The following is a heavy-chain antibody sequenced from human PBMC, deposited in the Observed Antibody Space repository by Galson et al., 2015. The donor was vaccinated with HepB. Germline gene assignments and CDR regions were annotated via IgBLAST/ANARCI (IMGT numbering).Heavy chain of an antibody. CDR1: GFTFSDSY. CDR2: ISSTAFSI. D-gene: IGHD2-2*01. Sequence: SLRLSCAVSGFTFSDSYMNWIRQAPGKGLEWVSYISSTAFSIYYADSVKGRFTISRDNAKNSLYLQMNSLGADDTAVYYCAREAVSCSTTGCYVEYWGQGTLVTVSS. J-gene: IGHJ4*02. V-gene: IGHV3-11*01. CDR3: AREAVSCSTTGCYVEY.